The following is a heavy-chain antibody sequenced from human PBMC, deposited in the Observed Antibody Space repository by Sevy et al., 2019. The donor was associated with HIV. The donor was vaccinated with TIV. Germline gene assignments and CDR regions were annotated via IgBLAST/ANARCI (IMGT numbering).Heavy chain of an antibody. Sequence: ASVKVSCKASGYTFTSYGISWVRQAPGQGLEWMGRIDPYNAKTNYAQKFQGRVTMTTDTSTNTAYMEVRSLTSDDTAVYYCAGSPFMGRPGYWGQGTLVTVSS. D-gene: IGHD3-10*01. V-gene: IGHV1-18*01. J-gene: IGHJ4*02. CDR3: AGSPFMGRPGY. CDR2: IDPYNAKT. CDR1: GYTFTSYG.